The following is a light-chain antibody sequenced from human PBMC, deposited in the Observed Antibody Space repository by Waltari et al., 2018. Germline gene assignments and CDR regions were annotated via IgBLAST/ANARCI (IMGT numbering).Light chain of an antibody. V-gene: IGLV4-69*01. J-gene: IGLJ3*02. CDR3: QTWGTGTWV. Sequence: QLVLTQSPSASASLGASVKLTCTLSSGHSSYAIAWHQQQPEKGPRYLMKLNSDGSYSKGDGTPVRFSGSSSGAERYLTIASLQSEDEADYYCQTWGTGTWVFGGGTKLTVL. CDR1: SGHSSYA. CDR2: LNSDGSY.